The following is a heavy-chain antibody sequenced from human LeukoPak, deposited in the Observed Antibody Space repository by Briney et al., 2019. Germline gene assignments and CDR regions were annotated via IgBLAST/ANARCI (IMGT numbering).Heavy chain of an antibody. D-gene: IGHD7-27*01. CDR1: GFTFSSYG. CDR3: AKDLNGAWGYAGIDY. J-gene: IGHJ4*02. CDR2: ISYDGSNK. V-gene: IGHV3-30*18. Sequence: GGSLRLSCAASGFTFSSYGMHWVRQAPGKGLEWVAVISYDGSNKYYADSVKGRFTISRDNSKNTLYLQMNSLRAEDTAVYYCAKDLNGAWGYAGIDYWGQGTLVTVSS.